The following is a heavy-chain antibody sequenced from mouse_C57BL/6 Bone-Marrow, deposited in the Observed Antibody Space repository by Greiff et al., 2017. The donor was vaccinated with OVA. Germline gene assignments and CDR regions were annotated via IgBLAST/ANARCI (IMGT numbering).Heavy chain of an antibody. CDR1: GYTFTSYW. V-gene: IGHV1-64*01. Sequence: QVQLQQPGAELVKPGASVKLSCKASGYTFTSYWMHWVKQRPGQGLEWIGMIHPNSGSTNYNEKFKSKATLTVDKSSSTAYVQLSSLTSEDSAVYYGARGGGQAWFAYWGQGTLVTVSA. J-gene: IGHJ3*01. CDR3: ARGGGQAWFAY. CDR2: IHPNSGST.